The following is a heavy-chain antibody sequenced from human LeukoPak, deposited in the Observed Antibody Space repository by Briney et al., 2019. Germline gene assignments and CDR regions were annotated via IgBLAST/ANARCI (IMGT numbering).Heavy chain of an antibody. CDR3: AELGITMIGGV. CDR1: GFTFSSYA. J-gene: IGHJ6*04. CDR2: ISGSGGST. V-gene: IGHV3-23*01. D-gene: IGHD3-10*02. Sequence: GGSLRLSCAASGFTFSSYAMSWVRQAPGKGLERVSAISGSGGSTFYADSVKGRFTISRDNSRNTLYVQMNSLSAEDTAVYYCAELGITMIGGVWGKGTTVTISS.